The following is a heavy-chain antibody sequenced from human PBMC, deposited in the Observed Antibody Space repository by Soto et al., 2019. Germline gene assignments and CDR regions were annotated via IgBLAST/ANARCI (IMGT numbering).Heavy chain of an antibody. CDR3: ARGSYDYIWGSYLLSNWFDP. J-gene: IGHJ5*02. CDR1: GGSFSGYY. D-gene: IGHD3-16*02. CDR2: INHSGST. Sequence: SATLSLTCAVYGGSFSGYYWSWIRQPPGKGLEWIGEINHSGSTNYNPSLKSRVTISVDTSKNQFSLKLSSVTAADTAVYYCARGSYDYIWGSYLLSNWFDPWGQGTLVTVSS. V-gene: IGHV4-34*01.